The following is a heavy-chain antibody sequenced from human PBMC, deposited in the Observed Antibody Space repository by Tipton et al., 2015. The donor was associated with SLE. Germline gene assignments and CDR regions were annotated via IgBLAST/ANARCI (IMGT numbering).Heavy chain of an antibody. J-gene: IGHJ5*02. CDR2: IYYSGST. D-gene: IGHD1-26*01. V-gene: IGHV4-59*01. CDR1: GDSIGTYH. CDR3: AREIRYGGSYDCFDP. Sequence: TLSLTCTVSGDSIGTYHWSWIRQPPGKGLEWIGYIYYSGSTNYNPSLKSRVTMSVDTSMNQFSLKLRSVTAADTAVYYCAREIRYGGSYDCFDPWGQGILVTVSS.